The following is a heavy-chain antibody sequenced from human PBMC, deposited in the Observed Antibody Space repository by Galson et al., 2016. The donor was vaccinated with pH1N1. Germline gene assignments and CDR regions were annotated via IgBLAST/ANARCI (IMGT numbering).Heavy chain of an antibody. CDR1: EYTFIGYY. CDR2: INPNNGDT. D-gene: IGHD3-22*01. V-gene: IGHV1-2*06. J-gene: IGHJ4*02. CDR3: ARLNTYDSSGYYPFDY. Sequence: SVKVSCKASEYTFIGYYIHWMRQAPGRGLAWMGRINPNNGDTHYAQNFQGRVTMTRDTSISTAYMELNSLGTEATAVYYCARLNTYDSSGYYPFDYWGQGTQVTVSS.